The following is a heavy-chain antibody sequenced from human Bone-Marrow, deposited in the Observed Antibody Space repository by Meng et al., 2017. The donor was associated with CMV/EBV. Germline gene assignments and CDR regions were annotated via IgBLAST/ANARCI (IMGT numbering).Heavy chain of an antibody. CDR3: AKGNDIVVVPAAIRVPDFDY. D-gene: IGHD2-2*02. V-gene: IGHV3-23*01. Sequence: GESLKISCAASGFTFSSYAMSWVRQAPGKGLEWVSAISGSGGSTYYADSVKGRFTISRDNSKNTLYLQMNSLRAEDTAVYYCAKGNDIVVVPAAIRVPDFDYWGQGTLVTVPS. J-gene: IGHJ4*02. CDR1: GFTFSSYA. CDR2: ISGSGGST.